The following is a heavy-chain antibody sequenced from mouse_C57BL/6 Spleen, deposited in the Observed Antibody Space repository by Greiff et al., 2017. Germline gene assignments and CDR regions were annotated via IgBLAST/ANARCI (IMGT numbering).Heavy chain of an antibody. D-gene: IGHD1-1*01. Sequence: VQLQQPGAELVRPGSSVKLSCKASGYTFTSYWMHWVKQRPIQGLEWIGNIDPSDSETHYNQKFKDKATLTVDKSSSTAYMQLSSLTSEDSAVYYCARGGPYYYGSSLDYWGQGTTLTVSS. CDR2: IDPSDSET. J-gene: IGHJ2*01. CDR3: ARGGPYYYGSSLDY. V-gene: IGHV1-52*01. CDR1: GYTFTSYW.